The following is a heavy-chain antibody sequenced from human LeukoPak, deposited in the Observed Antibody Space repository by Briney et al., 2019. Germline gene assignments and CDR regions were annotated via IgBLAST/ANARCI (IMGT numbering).Heavy chain of an antibody. D-gene: IGHD1-26*01. Sequence: GSSVKVSCKASGGTFSSYAISWVRQAPGQGLEWMGWINPNSGGTNYAQKFQGRVTMTRDTSISTAYMELSRLRSDDTAVYYCAMEPLGAFDIWGQGTMVTVSS. J-gene: IGHJ3*02. CDR1: GGTFSSYA. CDR3: AMEPLGAFDI. CDR2: INPNSGGT. V-gene: IGHV1-2*02.